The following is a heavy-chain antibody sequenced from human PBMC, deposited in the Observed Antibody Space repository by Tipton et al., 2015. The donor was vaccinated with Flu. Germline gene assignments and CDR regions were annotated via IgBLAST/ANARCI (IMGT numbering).Heavy chain of an antibody. J-gene: IGHJ4*02. Sequence: LRLSCAVYGGSFSSYYWTWIRQPPGKGLEWIGDMNHSDSTNYNPSLKNRVAISVDTSRNQFSLRLNSVTAADTAVYYCARVLGGDEPVAYWGQGTLVTVSS. D-gene: IGHD2-21*01. V-gene: IGHV4-34*01. CDR1: GGSFSSYY. CDR2: MNHSDST. CDR3: ARVLGGDEPVAY.